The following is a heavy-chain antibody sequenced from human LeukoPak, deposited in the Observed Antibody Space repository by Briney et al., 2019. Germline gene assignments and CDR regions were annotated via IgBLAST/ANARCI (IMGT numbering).Heavy chain of an antibody. V-gene: IGHV6-1*01. J-gene: IGHJ4*02. CDR3: ARSTGWLNGH. CDR2: TYYRSKWYS. CDR1: GDSVSSTDAA. D-gene: IGHD2-8*02. Sequence: SQTLSLTCAISGDSVSSTDAAWNWIRQSPSRGLGWLGRTYYRSKWYSDYAVSVKGRITVNPDTSKNQFSLQLNSVTPEDSAVYYCARSTGWLNGHWGQGTLVTVSS.